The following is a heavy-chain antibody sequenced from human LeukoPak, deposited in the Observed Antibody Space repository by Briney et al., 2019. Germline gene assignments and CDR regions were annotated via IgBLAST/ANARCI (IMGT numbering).Heavy chain of an antibody. V-gene: IGHV1-46*01. CDR3: ARGVAWYDFWSGPREGDWFDP. Sequence: ASVKVSCKASGYTFTSYYMHWVRQAPGQGLEWMGIINPSGGSTSYAQKFQGRVTMTRDTSTSTVYMELSSLRSEDTAVYYCARGVAWYDFWSGPREGDWFDPWGQGTLVTVSS. CDR1: GYTFTSYY. CDR2: INPSGGST. D-gene: IGHD3-3*01. J-gene: IGHJ5*02.